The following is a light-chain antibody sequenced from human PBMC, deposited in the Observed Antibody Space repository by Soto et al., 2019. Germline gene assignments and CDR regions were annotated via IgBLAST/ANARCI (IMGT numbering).Light chain of an antibody. V-gene: IGLV2-14*01. CDR1: SSDFGGYNF. J-gene: IGLJ1*01. Sequence: QSVLTQPASVSGSPGQSITISCTGTSSDFGGYNFVSWYQHRPGKAPKLMIYAVSNRPSGVSNRFSGSKSGNTASLTISGLQAEDAADYYCCSYTSYSTYVFGTGTKVTVL. CDR3: CSYTSYSTYV. CDR2: AVS.